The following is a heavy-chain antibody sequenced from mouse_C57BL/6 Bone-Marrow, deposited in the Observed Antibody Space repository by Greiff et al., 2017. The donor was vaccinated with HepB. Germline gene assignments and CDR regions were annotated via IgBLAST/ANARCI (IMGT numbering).Heavy chain of an antibody. Sequence: EVKLMESGPVLVKPGASVKMSCKASGYTFTDYYMNWVKQSHGKSLEWIGVINPYNGGTSYNQKFKGKATLTVDKSSSTAYMELNSLTSEDSAVYYCARGGLLAYWGQGTLVTVSA. CDR3: ARGGLLAY. J-gene: IGHJ3*01. CDR2: INPYNGGT. V-gene: IGHV1-19*01. CDR1: GYTFTDYY. D-gene: IGHD6-1*01.